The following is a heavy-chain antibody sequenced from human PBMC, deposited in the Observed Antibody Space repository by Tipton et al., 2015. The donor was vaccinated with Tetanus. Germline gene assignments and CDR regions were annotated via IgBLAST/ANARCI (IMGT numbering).Heavy chain of an antibody. CDR2: IWYDGSNK. Sequence: SLRLSCAASGFTFSSYGMHWVRQAPGKGLEWVAVIWYDGSNKYYADSVKDRFTISRDNSKNTLYLQMNSLRAEDTAVYYCARDGYNLRAFDIWGQGTMVTVSS. D-gene: IGHD5-24*01. CDR3: ARDGYNLRAFDI. V-gene: IGHV3-33*01. CDR1: GFTFSSYG. J-gene: IGHJ3*02.